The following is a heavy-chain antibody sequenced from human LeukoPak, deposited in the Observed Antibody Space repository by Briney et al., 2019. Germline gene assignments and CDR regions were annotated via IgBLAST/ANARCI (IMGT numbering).Heavy chain of an antibody. CDR1: GFTFSSYG. V-gene: IGHV3-21*01. CDR2: ISSSSSYI. CDR3: ARVDYDNSGYSDY. Sequence: PGGSLRLSCAASGFTFSSYGINWVRQAPGKGPEWVSSISSSSSYIYYADSVKGRFTISRDNAKNSLYLQMNSLRAEDTAVYYCARVDYDNSGYSDYWGQGTLVTVSS. J-gene: IGHJ4*02. D-gene: IGHD3-22*01.